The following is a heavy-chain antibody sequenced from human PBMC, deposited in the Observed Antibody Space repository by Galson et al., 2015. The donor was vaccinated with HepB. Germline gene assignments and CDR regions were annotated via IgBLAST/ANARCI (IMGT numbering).Heavy chain of an antibody. CDR1: GYSFTSYW. Sequence: QSGAEVKKPGESLKISCKGSGYSFTSYWIGWVRQMPGKGLEWMGIIYPGDSDTRYSPSFQGQVTISADKSISTAYLQWSSLKASDTAMYYCARQGGLYDFWSGYYSYYFDYWGQGTLVTVSS. D-gene: IGHD3-3*01. CDR3: ARQGGLYDFWSGYYSYYFDY. V-gene: IGHV5-51*01. CDR2: IYPGDSDT. J-gene: IGHJ4*02.